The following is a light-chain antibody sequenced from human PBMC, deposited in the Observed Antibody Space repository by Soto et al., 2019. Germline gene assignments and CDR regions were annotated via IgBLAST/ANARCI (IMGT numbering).Light chain of an antibody. CDR1: QPISNY. CDR3: QQTYAVPLT. V-gene: IGKV1-39*01. J-gene: IGKJ1*01. Sequence: DVQMTQSPSSLSASVGDTVTIACRASQPISNYLNWYQQKPGEVPKVLIFGASSLRCGVPSRFSGSGYGTDFTLTINNLHPDDIATYYCQQTYAVPLTFGQGT. CDR2: GAS.